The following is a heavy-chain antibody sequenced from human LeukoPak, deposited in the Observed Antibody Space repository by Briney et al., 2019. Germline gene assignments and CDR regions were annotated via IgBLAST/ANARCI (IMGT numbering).Heavy chain of an antibody. CDR2: IYSRGST. J-gene: IGHJ2*01. CDR1: GGSISSDGSY. Sequence: SETLSLTCTVSGGSISSDGSYWSWIRQHPGEGLEWIGNIYSRGSTYYNPSLNSRVTISLDTSENRFSLTLSSVTAADTAVYYCVRDIRYCSSTSCPGWYFDVWGRGTLVTVSA. D-gene: IGHD2-2*01. CDR3: VRDIRYCSSTSCPGWYFDV. V-gene: IGHV4-31*03.